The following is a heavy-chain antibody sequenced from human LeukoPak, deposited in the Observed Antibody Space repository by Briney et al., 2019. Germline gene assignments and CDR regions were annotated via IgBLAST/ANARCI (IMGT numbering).Heavy chain of an antibody. CDR1: GFTFDRFT. D-gene: IGHD6-13*01. Sequence: GGSLRLSCAASGFTFDRFTIHWVRQTPGKGLEWVSLINRRGHTFYADSVKGRFTISRDNSRNSVYLQMNSLRAEDTAVYYCAKDSIRQQLYYFDSWGQGTLVTVSS. CDR3: AKDSIRQQLYYFDS. CDR2: INRRGHT. J-gene: IGHJ4*02. V-gene: IGHV3-43*01.